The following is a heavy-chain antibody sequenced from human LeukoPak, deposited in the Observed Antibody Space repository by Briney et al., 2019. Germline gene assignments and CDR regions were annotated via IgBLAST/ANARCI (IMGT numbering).Heavy chain of an antibody. Sequence: GASVKVSCKASGYTFTSYYMHWVRQAPGQGLEWMGIINPSGGSTSYAQKFQGRVTMTRDTSTSTVYMELSSLRSEDTAVYYCARDGIAARRVNWFDPWGQGTLVTASS. J-gene: IGHJ5*02. V-gene: IGHV1-46*01. CDR1: GYTFTSYY. CDR2: INPSGGST. D-gene: IGHD6-6*01. CDR3: ARDGIAARRVNWFDP.